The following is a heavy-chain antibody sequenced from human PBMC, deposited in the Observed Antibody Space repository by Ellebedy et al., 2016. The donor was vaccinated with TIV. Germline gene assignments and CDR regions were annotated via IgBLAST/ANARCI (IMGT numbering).Heavy chain of an antibody. CDR2: IKQDGSEK. CDR1: GFTFSSYW. CDR3: ARSRPVAGTVPSYYFDY. Sequence: GESLKISXAASGFTFSSYWMSWVRQAPGKGLEWVANIKQDGSEKYYVDSVKGRFTISRDNAKNSLYLQMNSLRAEDTAVYYCARSRPVAGTVPSYYFDYWGQGTLVTVSS. J-gene: IGHJ4*02. D-gene: IGHD6-19*01. V-gene: IGHV3-7*01.